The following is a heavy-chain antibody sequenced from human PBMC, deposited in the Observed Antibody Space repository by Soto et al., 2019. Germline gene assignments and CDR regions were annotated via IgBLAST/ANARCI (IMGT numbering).Heavy chain of an antibody. V-gene: IGHV4-31*03. CDR2: IYVTGAV. D-gene: IGHD4-4*01. J-gene: IGHJ5*02. Sequence: SETLSLTCSVSGAALNSGNYYWSWIRQVPGKGLEWIGHIYVTGAVDYNPSLRDRITISQDTSERQFSLNLRLVTAADTAVYYCAGLRIVKNNYRWYDPCSQGTLVPVSS. CDR1: GAALNSGNYY. CDR3: AGLRIVKNNYRWYDP.